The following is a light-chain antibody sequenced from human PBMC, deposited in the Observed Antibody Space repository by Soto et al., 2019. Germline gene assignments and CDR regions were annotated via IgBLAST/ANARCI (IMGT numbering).Light chain of an antibody. Sequence: QPVLTQPASVSGSPGQSITISCTGTSSDVGGYNYVSWYQQHPGKAPKLMIYDVSNRPSGVSNRFSGSKSGNTASLTISGLQAEDEADYYCSSYTSSSPLGVFGTGTKVTVL. CDR3: SSYTSSSPLGV. CDR1: SSDVGGYNY. V-gene: IGLV2-14*01. J-gene: IGLJ1*01. CDR2: DVS.